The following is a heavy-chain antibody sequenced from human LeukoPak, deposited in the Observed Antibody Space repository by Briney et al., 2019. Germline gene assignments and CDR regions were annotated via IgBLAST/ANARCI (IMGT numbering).Heavy chain of an antibody. V-gene: IGHV4-31*03. CDR3: ARGLYPTETSIAAAFFAGFDY. CDR2: IYYSGST. Sequence: SETLSLTCTVSGGSISSGGYYWSWIRQHPGKGLEWIGYIYYSGSTYYNPSLKSRVTISVDTSKNQFSLKLSSVTAADTAVYYCARGLYPTETSIAAAFFAGFDYWGQGTLVTVSS. CDR1: GGSISSGGYY. D-gene: IGHD6-13*01. J-gene: IGHJ4*02.